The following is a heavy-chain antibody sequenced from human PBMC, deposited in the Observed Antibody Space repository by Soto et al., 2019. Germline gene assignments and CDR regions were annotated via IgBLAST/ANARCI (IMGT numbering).Heavy chain of an antibody. CDR3: ARDRSTGYYYGMDG. J-gene: IGHJ6*02. CDR2: IYYSGST. CDR1: GGSISSGDYY. Sequence: SETLSLTCTVSGGSISSGDYYWSWIRQPPGKGLEWIGYIYYSGSTYYNPSLKSRVTISVDTPMNQFSLKLSSVTAADTAVYYCARDRSTGYYYGMDGWGQGTTVTLSS. V-gene: IGHV4-30-4*01.